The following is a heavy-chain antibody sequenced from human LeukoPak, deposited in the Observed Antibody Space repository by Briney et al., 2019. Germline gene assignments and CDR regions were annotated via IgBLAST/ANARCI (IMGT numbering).Heavy chain of an antibody. V-gene: IGHV3-7*03. CDR1: GFALSSHW. CDR3: ARNNGMDV. Sequence: GGSLRLSCAATGFALSSHWMTWVRQAPGRGPEWVANVNRDGSETYYLDSVKGRFTISKDNAKNSLYLQMNSLRAEDTALYHCARNNGMDVWGQGTTVIVSS. CDR2: VNRDGSET. J-gene: IGHJ6*02.